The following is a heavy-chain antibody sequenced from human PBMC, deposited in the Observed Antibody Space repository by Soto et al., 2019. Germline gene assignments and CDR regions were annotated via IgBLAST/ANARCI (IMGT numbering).Heavy chain of an antibody. CDR1: GVSFSGYY. CDR3: AGASTWRPGAFDI. CDR2: IYHSGST. D-gene: IGHD5-12*01. Sequence: TSETLSLTCAVYGVSFSGYYWSWIRQHPGKGLEWIGDIYHSGSTNYNPSLKSRVTISVDTSKNQFSLKLSSVAAADTAVYYCAGASTWRPGAFDIWGQGTTVTVSS. V-gene: IGHV4-34*01. J-gene: IGHJ3*02.